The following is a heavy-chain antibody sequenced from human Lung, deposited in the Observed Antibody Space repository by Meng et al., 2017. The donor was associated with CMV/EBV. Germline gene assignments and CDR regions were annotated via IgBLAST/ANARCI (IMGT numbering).Heavy chain of an antibody. CDR1: GGSISTYY. D-gene: IGHD2-15*01. V-gene: IGHV4-59*01. CDR3: ARFDMDVEGYYGMDV. CDR2: ISNSGST. J-gene: IGHJ6*02. Sequence: GSLRLSCTVSGGSISTYYWNWLRQLPGKGLEWIGYISNSGSTDYNPSLRSRVTISVDTSKNQFSLKLTSVTAADTAVYYCARFDMDVEGYYGMDVWGQGTTVTVSS.